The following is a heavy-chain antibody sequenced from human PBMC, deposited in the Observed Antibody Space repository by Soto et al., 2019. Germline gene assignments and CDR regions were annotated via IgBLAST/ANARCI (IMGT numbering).Heavy chain of an antibody. V-gene: IGHV3-23*01. J-gene: IGHJ4*02. CDR2: ISGSGGST. Sequence: EVQLLESGGGLVQPGGSLRLSCAASGFTFSSYAMSWVRQAPGKGLEWVSAISGSGGSTYYADSVKGRFTISRDNSKNTLYLQMNSLRAEDTAVYYCAKPGLRYFDWLLCSRDWGQVTLVTVSS. D-gene: IGHD3-9*01. CDR3: AKPGLRYFDWLLCSRD. CDR1: GFTFSSYA.